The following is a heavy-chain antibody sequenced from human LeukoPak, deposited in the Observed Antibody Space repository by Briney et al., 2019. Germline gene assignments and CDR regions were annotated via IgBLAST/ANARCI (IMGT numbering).Heavy chain of an antibody. V-gene: IGHV1-18*04. CDR1: GYTFTSYG. J-gene: IGHJ5*02. D-gene: IGHD3-10*01. Sequence: ASVKVSCKASGYTFTSYGISWVRQAPGRGLEWMGWISAHNGNTNYAQKLQGRVTMTTDTSTSTPYMELRSLRSDDTAVYYCARDIRRRLLWFGEIPPFDPWGQGTLVTVSS. CDR2: ISAHNGNT. CDR3: ARDIRRRLLWFGEIPPFDP.